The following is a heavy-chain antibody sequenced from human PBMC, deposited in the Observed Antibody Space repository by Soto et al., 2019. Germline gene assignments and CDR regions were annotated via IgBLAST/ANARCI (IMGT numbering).Heavy chain of an antibody. J-gene: IGHJ4*02. D-gene: IGHD6-19*01. CDR2: ISAYNGNT. CDR3: ARTYTSGRYSFDY. V-gene: IGHV1-18*01. CDR1: GYTFTNYD. Sequence: ASVKVSCKTSGYTFTNYDISWVRQAPGQGLEWMGWISAYNGNTNYAQKFQGRVTMTTDTSTSTAYMELTSLRSDDTAVYYCARTYTSGRYSFDYWGQGTLVTVS.